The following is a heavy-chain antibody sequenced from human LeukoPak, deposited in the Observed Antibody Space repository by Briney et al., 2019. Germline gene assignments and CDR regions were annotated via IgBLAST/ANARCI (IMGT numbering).Heavy chain of an antibody. V-gene: IGHV4-59*01. CDR2: IYYSGST. D-gene: IGHD1-26*01. Sequence: ASETLSLTCTVSGGSISSYYWTWIRQPPGKGLEWIGYIYYSGSTNYNPSLKSRVTISVDTSKNQFSLKLTSVTATDTAVYYCARGVNSGYFDYCGQGTLVTVSS. J-gene: IGHJ4*02. CDR3: ARGVNSGYFDY. CDR1: GGSISSYY.